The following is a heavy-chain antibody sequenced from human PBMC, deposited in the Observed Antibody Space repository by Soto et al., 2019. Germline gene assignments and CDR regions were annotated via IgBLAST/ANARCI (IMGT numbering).Heavy chain of an antibody. V-gene: IGHV4-4*02. J-gene: IGHJ4*02. D-gene: IGHD1-7*01. Sequence: SERLSLTCAVSGGTFTSNNGWTWVRQPPGQGLEWIGEIYRTGSTNYNPSLKSRVTISLDKSENQFSLKVTSLTAADTAVYYCASRDPGTSVDYWGQGTLVTVS. CDR2: IYRTGST. CDR3: ASRDPGTSVDY. CDR1: GGTFTSNNG.